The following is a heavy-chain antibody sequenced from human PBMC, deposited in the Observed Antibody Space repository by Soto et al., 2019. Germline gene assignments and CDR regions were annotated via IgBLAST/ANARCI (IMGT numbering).Heavy chain of an antibody. CDR2: INLGVVST. V-gene: IGHV1-46*01. CDR3: ARVSGYDPYGMDV. J-gene: IGHJ6*02. Sequence: VKVSCKASGYTFTSYYMHWVRQAPGQGLEWLVLINLGVVSTSYEQKFQGRVTMPRDTSTSKVYMELSSLRFEDTAVYYCARVSGYDPYGMDVWGQGTTVTVSS. CDR1: GYTFTSYY. D-gene: IGHD5-12*01.